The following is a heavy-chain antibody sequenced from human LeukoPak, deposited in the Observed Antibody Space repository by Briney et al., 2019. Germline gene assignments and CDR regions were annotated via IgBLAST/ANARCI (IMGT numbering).Heavy chain of an antibody. CDR3: ARGTTVTTNWFDP. Sequence: PSETLSLTCAVSGGSISSGGYSWSWIRQPPGKGLEWIGYIYHSGSTYYNPSLKSRVTISVDRSENQFSLKLSSVTAADTAVYYCARGTTVTTNWFDPWGQGTLVTVSS. D-gene: IGHD4-17*01. J-gene: IGHJ5*02. CDR2: IYHSGST. V-gene: IGHV4-30-2*01. CDR1: GGSISSGGYS.